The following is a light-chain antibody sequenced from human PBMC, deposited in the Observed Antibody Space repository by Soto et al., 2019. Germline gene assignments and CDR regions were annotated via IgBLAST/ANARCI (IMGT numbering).Light chain of an antibody. V-gene: IGKV3-20*01. J-gene: IGKJ2*01. CDR3: QKYGSSPYT. CDR2: GAS. Sequence: EIVLTQSPCTLSLSPGERATLSCRASQSVSSSYLAWYQQKPGQPHRLLIYGASSRATGITDRFSGSGSGTDFTLTISRLEPEDFAVYYCQKYGSSPYTFGQGTKLEIK. CDR1: QSVSSSY.